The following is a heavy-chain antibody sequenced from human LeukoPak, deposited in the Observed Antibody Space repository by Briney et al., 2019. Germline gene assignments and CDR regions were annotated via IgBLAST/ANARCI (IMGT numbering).Heavy chain of an antibody. D-gene: IGHD3-3*01. CDR3: ARGDFGVAKAY. CDR2: IYYSGST. J-gene: IGHJ4*02. V-gene: IGHV4-39*07. CDR1: GGSISSSSYY. Sequence: SETLSLTCTVSGGSISSSSYYWGWIRQPPGKGLEWIGSIYYSGSTYYNPSLKSRVTISVDTSKNQFSLKLSSVTAADTAVYYCARGDFGVAKAYWGQGTLVTVSS.